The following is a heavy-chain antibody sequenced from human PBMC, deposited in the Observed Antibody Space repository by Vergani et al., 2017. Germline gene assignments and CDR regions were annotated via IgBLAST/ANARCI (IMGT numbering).Heavy chain of an antibody. CDR3: ARDSHSSDGEAFDI. V-gene: IGHV4-31*03. Sequence: QVQLQESGPGLVKPSQPLSLTCTVSGGSISSGGYYWSWIRQHPGKGLEWIGYIYYSGSTYYNPSLKSRVTISVDTSKNQFSLKLSSVTAADTAVYYCARDSHSSDGEAFDIWGQGTMVTVSS. CDR2: IYYSGST. CDR1: GGSISSGGYY. J-gene: IGHJ3*02. D-gene: IGHD6-25*01.